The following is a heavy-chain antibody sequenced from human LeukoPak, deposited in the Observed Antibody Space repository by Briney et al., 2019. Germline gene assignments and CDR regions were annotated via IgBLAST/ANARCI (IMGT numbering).Heavy chain of an antibody. CDR3: ARDLSGPTPLDY. CDR2: IHPNSGDT. Sequence: ASAKVSCKSSGYTFTGHYIHWVRQAPGQGLELMGRIHPNSGDTIYAQKFQGRVTMTRDTSIHTAYMELGSLTSDDTAIYYCARDLSGPTPLDYWGQGTLVTVTS. CDR1: GYTFTGHY. V-gene: IGHV1-2*06. J-gene: IGHJ4*02. D-gene: IGHD2-15*01.